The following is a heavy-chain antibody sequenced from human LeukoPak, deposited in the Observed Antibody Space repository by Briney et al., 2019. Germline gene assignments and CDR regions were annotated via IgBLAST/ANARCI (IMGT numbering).Heavy chain of an antibody. D-gene: IGHD3-10*01. CDR2: IYYSGST. CDR3: ARDLRSSSFGEFNY. Sequence: SVTLSLTCTVSGGSISSYYWSWIRQPPGKGLEWIGYIYYSGSTNYNPSLKSRVTISVDTSKNQFSLKLSSVTAADTAVYYCARDLRSSSFGEFNYWGQGTLVTVSS. J-gene: IGHJ4*02. V-gene: IGHV4-59*01. CDR1: GGSISSYY.